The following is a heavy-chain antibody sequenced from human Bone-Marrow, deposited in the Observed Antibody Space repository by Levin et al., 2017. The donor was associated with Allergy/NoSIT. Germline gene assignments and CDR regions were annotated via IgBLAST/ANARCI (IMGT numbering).Heavy chain of an antibody. V-gene: IGHV2-70*11. CDR1: GFSLSSDGMG. D-gene: IGHD4-11*01. CDR3: ARIVGQYYYYYGMDI. Sequence: ASGPTLVKPTQTLRLTCTFSGFSLSSDGMGVSWIRQPPGKALEWLARVDWDDDKYYSTSLKTRLAISKDTSKNQVVLTMTNMSPKDTATYYCARIVGQYYYYYGMDIWGQGTTVTVSS. CDR2: VDWDDDK. J-gene: IGHJ6*01.